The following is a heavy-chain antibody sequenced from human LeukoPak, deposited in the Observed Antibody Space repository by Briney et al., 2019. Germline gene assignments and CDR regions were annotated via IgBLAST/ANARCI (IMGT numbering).Heavy chain of an antibody. CDR2: IYTSGST. D-gene: IGHD4-17*01. Sequence: SETLSLTYTVSGGSISSYYWNWIRQPAGKGLEWIGRIYTSGSTNYNPSLKSRVTMSVDTSKNQFSLKLSSVTAADTAVYYCATGGDYYYYYGMDVWGQGTTVTVSS. CDR1: GGSISSYY. CDR3: ATGGDYYYYYGMDV. J-gene: IGHJ6*02. V-gene: IGHV4-4*07.